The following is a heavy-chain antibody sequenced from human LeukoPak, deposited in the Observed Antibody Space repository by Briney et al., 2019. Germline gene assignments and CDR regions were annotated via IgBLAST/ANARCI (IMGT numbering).Heavy chain of an antibody. CDR1: GFTFSSYA. J-gene: IGHJ4*02. Sequence: GGSLRLSCAASGFTFSSYAMTWVRQAPGKGPEWVSTFSGSGSSTYYADSVKGRFTISRDSSKKTLYLQMNSLRAEDTAVYYCAKRAGTGTKHFDYWGQGTLVTVSS. D-gene: IGHD1-1*01. V-gene: IGHV3-23*01. CDR3: AKRAGTGTKHFDY. CDR2: FSGSGSST.